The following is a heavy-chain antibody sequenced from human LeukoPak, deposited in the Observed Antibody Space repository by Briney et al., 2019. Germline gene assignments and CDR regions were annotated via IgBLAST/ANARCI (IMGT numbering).Heavy chain of an antibody. CDR2: IYTSGST. Sequence: SQTLSLTCTVSGGSISSGSYYWSWIRQPAGKGLEWIGRIYTSGSTNYNPSLKSRVTIFVDTSKNQFSLKLNSVTAADTAVYYCASLRRSWYYFDYWGQGTLVIVSS. V-gene: IGHV4-61*02. J-gene: IGHJ4*02. CDR3: ASLRRSWYYFDY. D-gene: IGHD6-13*01. CDR1: GGSISSGSYY.